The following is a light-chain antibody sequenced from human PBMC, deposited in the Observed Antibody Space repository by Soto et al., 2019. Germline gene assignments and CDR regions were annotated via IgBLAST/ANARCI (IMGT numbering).Light chain of an antibody. CDR1: SSDVGSYNL. CDR2: EGT. V-gene: IGLV2-14*02. CDR3: SSYTIRSSWV. J-gene: IGLJ3*02. Sequence: QSALTQPASVSGSPGQSITISCTGSSSDVGSYNLVSWYQHHPGKAPKLIIYEGTKRPSGLSNRFSGSKSGNTASLTISGLQPEDEADYYCSSYTIRSSWVFGGGTKVTVL.